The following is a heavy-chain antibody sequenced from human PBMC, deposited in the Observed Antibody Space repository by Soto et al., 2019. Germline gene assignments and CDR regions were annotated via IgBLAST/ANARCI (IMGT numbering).Heavy chain of an antibody. J-gene: IGHJ6*02. Sequence: SVKVSCKASGGTFSSYAISWVRQAPGQGLEWMGGIIPIFGTANYAQKFQGRVTITADESTSTAYMELSSLRSEDTAVYYCAREGENPLYYYYYGMDVWGQGTTVTVSS. V-gene: IGHV1-69*13. D-gene: IGHD2-21*01. CDR2: IIPIFGTA. CDR1: GGTFSSYA. CDR3: AREGENPLYYYYYGMDV.